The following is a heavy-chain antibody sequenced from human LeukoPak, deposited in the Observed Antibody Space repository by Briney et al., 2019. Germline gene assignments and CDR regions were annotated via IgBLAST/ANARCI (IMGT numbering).Heavy chain of an antibody. V-gene: IGHV3-74*01. CDR3: ARAGYYGSGAFDI. D-gene: IGHD3-10*01. J-gene: IGHJ3*02. CDR1: GFTFSSYA. Sequence: GGSLRLSCAASGFTFSSYAMSWVRQAPGKGLVWVSRINSDGSSTSYADSVKGRFTISRDNAKNTLYLQMNSLRAEDTAVYYCARAGYYGSGAFDIWGQGTMVTVSS. CDR2: INSDGSST.